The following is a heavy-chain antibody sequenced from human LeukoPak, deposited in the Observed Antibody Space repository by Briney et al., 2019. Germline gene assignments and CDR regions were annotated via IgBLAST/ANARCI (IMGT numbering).Heavy chain of an antibody. V-gene: IGHV4-39*01. J-gene: IGHJ4*02. Sequence: PETLSLTCTVSGASISSSNFYWDWIRHPPGKGLEWIGNIYYGETTSYNPSFKSRVTISVDSSKNQFSLKVNSVTAADTAMYFCVRHYVLHIVGPSYWGQGILVTVSS. CDR2: IYYGETT. CDR3: VRHYVLHIVGPSY. CDR1: GASISSSNFY. D-gene: IGHD1-26*01.